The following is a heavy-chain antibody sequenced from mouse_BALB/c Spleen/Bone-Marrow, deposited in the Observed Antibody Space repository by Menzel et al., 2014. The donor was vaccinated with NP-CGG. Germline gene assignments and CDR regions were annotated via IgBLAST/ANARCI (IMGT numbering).Heavy chain of an antibody. CDR2: INPTSGYT. Sequence: VQLQGSGAELAKPGASVKMSCKASGYTFTSYWMHWVKQRPGQGLEWIGYINPTSGYTEYNQKFKDKATLTADKSSSTAYMQLGSLTSEDSAVYYCATGYYAMDSWGQGSSVTVSS. CDR3: ATGYYAMDS. V-gene: IGHV1-7*01. J-gene: IGHJ4*01. CDR1: GYTFTSYW.